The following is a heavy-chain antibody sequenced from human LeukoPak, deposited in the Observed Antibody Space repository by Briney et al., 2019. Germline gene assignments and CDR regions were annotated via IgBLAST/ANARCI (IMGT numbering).Heavy chain of an antibody. V-gene: IGHV3-66*01. CDR1: GFTVSSNY. D-gene: IGHD5-24*01. CDR3: AGASRRWLQSDWDMDV. CDR2: IYSGGST. J-gene: IGHJ6*03. Sequence: PGGSLRLSCAASGFTVSSNYMSWVRQAPGKGLEWVSVIYSGGSTYYADSVKGRFTISRDNSKNTLYLQMNSLRAEDTAVYYCAGASRRWLQSDWDMDVWGKGTTVTISS.